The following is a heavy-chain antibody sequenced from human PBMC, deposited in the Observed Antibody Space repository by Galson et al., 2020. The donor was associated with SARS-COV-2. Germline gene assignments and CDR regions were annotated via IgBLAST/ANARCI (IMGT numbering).Heavy chain of an antibody. CDR2: IYPGDSDT. Sequence: GESLKISCKGSGYSFTSYWIGWVRQMPGKGLEWMGIIYPGDSDTRYSPSFQGQVTISADKSISTAYLQWSSLKASDTAMYYCAVTLLGYCSSTSCSRAYDAFDIWGQGTMVTVSS. CDR1: GYSFTSYW. D-gene: IGHD2-2*01. V-gene: IGHV5-51*01. CDR3: AVTLLGYCSSTSCSRAYDAFDI. J-gene: IGHJ3*02.